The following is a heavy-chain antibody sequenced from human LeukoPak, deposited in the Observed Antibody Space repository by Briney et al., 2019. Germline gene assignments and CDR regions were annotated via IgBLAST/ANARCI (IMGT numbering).Heavy chain of an antibody. D-gene: IGHD6-13*01. CDR3: ARESAAGTCYFDY. Sequence: PGGSLRLSCAASGFTFSSYAMSWVRQAPGKGLEWIGSIDHSGSTYYNPSLKSRLTISVDTSKNQFSLKLRSVTAADTAVYYCARESAAGTCYFDYWGQGTLVTVSS. CDR2: IDHSGST. V-gene: IGHV4-38-2*01. J-gene: IGHJ4*02. CDR1: GFTFSSYA.